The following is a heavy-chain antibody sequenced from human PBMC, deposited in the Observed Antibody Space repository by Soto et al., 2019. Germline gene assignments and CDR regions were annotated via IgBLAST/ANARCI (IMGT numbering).Heavy chain of an antibody. CDR2: IIPILGIA. CDR3: ARFRGSYGMDV. J-gene: IGHJ6*02. D-gene: IGHD3-10*01. CDR1: GYTFTSYG. Sequence: QVQLVQSGAEVKKPGASVKVSCKASGYTFTSYGISWVRQAPGQGLEWMGRIIPILGIANYAQKFQGRVTITADKSTSTAYMELSSLRSEDTAVYYCARFRGSYGMDVWGQGTTVTVSS. V-gene: IGHV1-69*04.